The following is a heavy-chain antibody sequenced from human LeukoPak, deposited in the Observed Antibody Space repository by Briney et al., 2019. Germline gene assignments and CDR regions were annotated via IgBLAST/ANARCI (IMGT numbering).Heavy chain of an antibody. D-gene: IGHD6-13*01. CDR1: GFTFSSYW. Sequence: GGSLRLSCAASGFTFSSYWMHWVRQAPGKGLVWVSRISIDGSSTTYADSVKGRFTISRDNAKNTLYLQMNSLRAEDTAVYYCARDRRAAGYSSSWYDYWGQGTLVTVSS. CDR3: ARDRRAAGYSSSWYDY. J-gene: IGHJ4*02. V-gene: IGHV3-74*01. CDR2: ISIDGSST.